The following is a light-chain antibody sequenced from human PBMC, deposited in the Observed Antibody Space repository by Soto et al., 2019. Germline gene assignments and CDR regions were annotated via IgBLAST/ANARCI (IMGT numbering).Light chain of an antibody. CDR3: QQYDNPVFT. CDR2: DAS. J-gene: IGKJ3*01. V-gene: IGKV1-33*01. CDR1: QDISNY. Sequence: DIQMTQSPSSLSASVGDRVTITCQASQDISNYLNWYQQKPGKAPKLLIYDASNLETGVASRFSGSGSGTDFNFTISSLHTEDIATYYCQQYDNPVFTFGPGTKVDI.